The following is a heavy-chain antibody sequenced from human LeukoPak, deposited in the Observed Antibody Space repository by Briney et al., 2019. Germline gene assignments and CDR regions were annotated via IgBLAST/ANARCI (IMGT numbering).Heavy chain of an antibody. CDR1: GYTFTSYG. Sequence: ASVRVSCKASGYTFTSYGISWVRQAPGQGLEWMGWISAYNGNTNYAQKLQGRVTMTTDTSTSTAYMELRSLRSDDTGVYYCARELSGSAYYDFWSGLPGVDYWGQGTLVTVSS. CDR2: ISAYNGNT. V-gene: IGHV1-18*01. J-gene: IGHJ4*02. D-gene: IGHD3-3*01. CDR3: ARELSGSAYYDFWSGLPGVDY.